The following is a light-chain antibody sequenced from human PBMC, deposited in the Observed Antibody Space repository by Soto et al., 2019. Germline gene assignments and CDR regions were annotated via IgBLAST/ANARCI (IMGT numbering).Light chain of an antibody. CDR2: AAS. CDR1: QGISSW. J-gene: IGKJ4*01. Sequence: DIQMTQSPSSVSASVGDRVTITCRASQGISSWLAWYQQKPGKAPKLLIYAASSLQSGVPSRYNGSRSGTDFTLTISSLQPEYFATYDFQQANRFPRTFGGGTKLEIK. CDR3: QQANRFPRT. V-gene: IGKV1D-12*01.